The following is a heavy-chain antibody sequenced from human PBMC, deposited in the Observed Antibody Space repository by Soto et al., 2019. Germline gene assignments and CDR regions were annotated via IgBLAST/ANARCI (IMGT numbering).Heavy chain of an antibody. Sequence: GGSLRLSCAASGFTFSSYAMSWVRQAPGKGLEWVSAISGSGGSTYYADSVKGRFTISRDNSKNTLYLQMNSLRAEDTAVYYCAKSADYGLRYYYYMDVWGKGTTVTVSS. V-gene: IGHV3-23*01. D-gene: IGHD4-17*01. CDR1: GFTFSSYA. CDR2: ISGSGGST. J-gene: IGHJ6*03. CDR3: AKSADYGLRYYYYMDV.